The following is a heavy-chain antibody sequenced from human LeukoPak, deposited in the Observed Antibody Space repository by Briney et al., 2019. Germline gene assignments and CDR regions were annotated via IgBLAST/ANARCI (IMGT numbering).Heavy chain of an antibody. V-gene: IGHV1-2*02. CDR3: ARDLYSTSCDY. D-gene: IGHD2-2*01. CDR1: GYTFTGYY. J-gene: IGHJ4*02. Sequence: EASVKVSCKASGYTFTGYYMHWVRQAPGQGLEWMGWINPKSGGTNYAQKFQGRVIMTRDTSISTVYMGVSRLRCDDTAVYYCARDLYSTSCDYWGQGTLVTVSS. CDR2: INPKSGGT.